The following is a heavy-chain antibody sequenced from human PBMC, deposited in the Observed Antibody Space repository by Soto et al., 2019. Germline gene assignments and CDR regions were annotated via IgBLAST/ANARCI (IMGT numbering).Heavy chain of an antibody. Sequence: PGGSVRLSCAASGFTFSSYAMNWVRQAPGKGLEWVSVISGSDGSTYYADSVKGRFTISRDNSKNTLNLQMNSLRAEDTAVYYCARRSSSWYFDYWGQGTLVTVSS. V-gene: IGHV3-23*01. D-gene: IGHD6-13*01. CDR1: GFTFSSYA. J-gene: IGHJ4*02. CDR3: ARRSSSWYFDY. CDR2: ISGSDGST.